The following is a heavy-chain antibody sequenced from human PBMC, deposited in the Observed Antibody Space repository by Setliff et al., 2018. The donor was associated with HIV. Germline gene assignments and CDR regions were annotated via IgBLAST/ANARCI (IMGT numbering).Heavy chain of an antibody. V-gene: IGHV3-48*01. CDR2: IGSSSSPI. D-gene: IGHD3-10*02. J-gene: IGHJ4*02. CDR1: GFTLSSYS. Sequence: GGSLRLSCEASGFTLSSYSMNWVRQAPGKGLEWVSYIGSSSSPIYYADSVKGRFTISRDNAKNSLYLQMNSLRAEDTAVYYCAREISFDLVPDSYVNSGFEYFDYWGQGALVTVSS. CDR3: AREISFDLVPDSYVNSGFEYFDY.